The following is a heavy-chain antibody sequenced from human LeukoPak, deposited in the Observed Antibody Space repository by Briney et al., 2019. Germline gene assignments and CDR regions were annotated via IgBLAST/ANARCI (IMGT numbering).Heavy chain of an antibody. J-gene: IGHJ4*02. CDR1: GFTVSSNY. CDR3: ARSNSSGYNFDY. D-gene: IGHD6-19*01. CDR2: IYSGGST. Sequence: PGGSLRLSCAASGFTVSSNYMSWVRQAPGKGPEWVSVIYSGGSTYYADSVKGRFTISRDNSENTLYLQMNSLRAEDTAVYYCARSNSSGYNFDYWGQGTLVTVSS. V-gene: IGHV3-53*01.